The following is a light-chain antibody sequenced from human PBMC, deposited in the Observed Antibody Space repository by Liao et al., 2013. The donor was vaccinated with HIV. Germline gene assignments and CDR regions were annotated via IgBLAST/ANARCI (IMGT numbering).Light chain of an antibody. V-gene: IGLV3-21*04. CDR1: KIGSKS. Sequence: SYELTQSPSVSVAPGKTARITCGGNKIGSKSVHWYQQRPGQAPVLVIYYDNDRPSGIPERFSGSNSGHMATLTITGVEAGDEADYYCQVWDATIDHPYVFGTGTKVTVL. CDR3: QVWDATIDHPYV. J-gene: IGLJ1*01. CDR2: YDN.